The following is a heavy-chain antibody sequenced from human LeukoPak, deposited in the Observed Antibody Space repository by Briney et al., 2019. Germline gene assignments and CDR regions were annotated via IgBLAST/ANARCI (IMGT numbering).Heavy chain of an antibody. J-gene: IGHJ4*02. V-gene: IGHV3-7*03. Sequence: PGGSLRLSCAASGFTFSRHWMTWVRQAPGKGLEWVANIKEDGTKKNYVDSVKGRFTISRDNAKNSLYLQMNSLRAEDTAVYYCARRRYNWNAIDYWGQGTLVTVSS. D-gene: IGHD1-20*01. CDR1: GFTFSRHW. CDR2: IKEDGTKK. CDR3: ARRRYNWNAIDY.